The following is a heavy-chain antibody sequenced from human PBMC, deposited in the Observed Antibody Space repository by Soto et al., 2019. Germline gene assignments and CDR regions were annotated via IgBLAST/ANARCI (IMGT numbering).Heavy chain of an antibody. V-gene: IGHV3-48*04. CDR3: ARVRGSYYLDY. Sequence: GGSLRLSCAASGFTFSSYSMNWVRQAPGKGLEWVSYISSSSTIYYADSVKGRFTISRDNAKNSLYLQMNSLRAEDTAVYYCARVRGSYYLDYWGQGTLVTVSS. D-gene: IGHD1-26*01. CDR1: GFTFSSYS. J-gene: IGHJ4*02. CDR2: ISSSSTI.